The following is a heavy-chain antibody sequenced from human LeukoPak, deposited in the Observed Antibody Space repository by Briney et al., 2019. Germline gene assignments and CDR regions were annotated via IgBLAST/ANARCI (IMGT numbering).Heavy chain of an antibody. Sequence: AGGSLRLSCAASGFTFSSYGMHWVRQAPGKGLEWVAFIRYDGSNKYYADSVKGRFTISRDNSKYTLYLQMNSLRAEDTAVYYCARGGVVIATSPYYFDYWGQGTLVTVSS. J-gene: IGHJ4*02. V-gene: IGHV3-30*02. CDR2: IRYDGSNK. D-gene: IGHD2-21*01. CDR1: GFTFSSYG. CDR3: ARGGVVIATSPYYFDY.